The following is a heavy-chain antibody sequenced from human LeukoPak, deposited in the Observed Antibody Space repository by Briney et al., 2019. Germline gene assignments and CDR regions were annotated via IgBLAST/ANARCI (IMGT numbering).Heavy chain of an antibody. Sequence: GGSLRPSCTASGFTFSGYSMNWIRQAPGKGLEWVSSFGTRSTSVYHAGSVRGRFAISRDNAKNSLYLQMNSLRAEDTALYYCAREVSEGFDFWGQGTLVTVSS. V-gene: IGHV3-21*01. D-gene: IGHD3-22*01. J-gene: IGHJ4*02. CDR3: AREVSEGFDF. CDR1: GFTFSGYS. CDR2: FGTRSTSV.